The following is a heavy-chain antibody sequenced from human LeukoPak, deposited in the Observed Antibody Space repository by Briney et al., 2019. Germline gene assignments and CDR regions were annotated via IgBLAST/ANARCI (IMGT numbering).Heavy chain of an antibody. J-gene: IGHJ3*02. Sequence: ASVKVSCKASVYTFTGYYMHWVRQAPGQRLEWMGWINPNSGGTNYAQKFQGRVTMTRDTSISTAYMELSRLRSDDTAVYYCARDPGGDDAFDIWGQGTMVTVSS. V-gene: IGHV1-2*02. CDR3: ARDPGGDDAFDI. CDR2: INPNSGGT. CDR1: VYTFTGYY. D-gene: IGHD3-16*01.